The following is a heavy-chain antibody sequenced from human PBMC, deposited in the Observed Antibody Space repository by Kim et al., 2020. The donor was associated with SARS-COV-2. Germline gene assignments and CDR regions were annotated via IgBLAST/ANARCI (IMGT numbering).Heavy chain of an antibody. CDR1: GDSISSGSYY. D-gene: IGHD7-27*01. Sequence: SETLSLTCTVSGDSISSGSYYWSWIRQPAGKGLECIGRVYSSGTTSYNPSLKSRLTISIDTSKNQFSLNLSSVTAADTADYYCARESAVGNQWLMTHWGQGTLVTVSS. CDR2: VYSSGTT. V-gene: IGHV4-61*02. CDR3: ARESAVGNQWLMTH. J-gene: IGHJ4*02.